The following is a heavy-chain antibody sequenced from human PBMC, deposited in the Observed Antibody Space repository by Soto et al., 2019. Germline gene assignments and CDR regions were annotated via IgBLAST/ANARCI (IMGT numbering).Heavy chain of an antibody. CDR2: INTNSGDT. CDR1: GYTFTGYH. J-gene: IGHJ5*02. V-gene: IGHV1-2*04. D-gene: IGHD1-26*01. Sequence: QVQLVQSGAEVKEPGASVKVSCKASGYTFTGYHIHWVRQAPGQGLEWMGWINTNSGDTNYAQKFQGWVTITRDTSINTAYVQLSRLRSDDTAVYYCARWVGASNWFDPWGQGTLVTVSS. CDR3: ARWVGASNWFDP.